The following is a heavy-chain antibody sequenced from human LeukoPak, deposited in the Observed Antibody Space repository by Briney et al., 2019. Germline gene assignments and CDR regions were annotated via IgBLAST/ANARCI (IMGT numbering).Heavy chain of an antibody. CDR3: ARDCVYCTRATCSSHLPEPPSLDY. CDR1: GFTFSTYW. D-gene: IGHD2-2*01. Sequence: PGGSLTLSCAASGFTFSTYWMHWVRQAPGKGLVWVSRMNSDGSSISCADSVKGRFTISRDNAKNTLYLQMNRLRAEDTAVYYCARDCVYCTRATCSSHLPEPPSLDYWGQGTLVTVSS. J-gene: IGHJ4*02. V-gene: IGHV3-74*01. CDR2: MNSDGSSI.